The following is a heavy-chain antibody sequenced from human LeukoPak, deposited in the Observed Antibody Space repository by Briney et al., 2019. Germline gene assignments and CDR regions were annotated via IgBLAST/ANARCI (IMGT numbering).Heavy chain of an antibody. CDR2: IYCSGST. V-gene: IGHV4-39*07. CDR3: ARAYCGGDCYLFDY. CDR1: GGSISSSSYY. D-gene: IGHD2-21*02. Sequence: SETLSLTCTVSGGSISSSSYYWGWIRQPPGKGLEWIGSIYCSGSTYYNPSLKSRVTISVDTSKNQFSLKLSSVTAADTAVYYCARAYCGGDCYLFDYWGQGTLVTVSS. J-gene: IGHJ4*02.